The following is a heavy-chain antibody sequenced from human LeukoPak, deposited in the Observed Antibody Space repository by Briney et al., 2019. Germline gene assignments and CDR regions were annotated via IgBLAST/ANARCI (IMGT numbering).Heavy chain of an antibody. V-gene: IGHV4-59*05. CDR1: GGSISGSY. CDR3: ARGIIGTFDF. D-gene: IGHD1-7*01. J-gene: IGHJ4*02. CDR2: IYFIGST. Sequence: SETLSLTCTVSGGSISGSYWSWIRQPPGKGLEWIGSIYFIGSTYYNTSLKSRVTISVDTSKNQFSLNLSSVTAADTAVYYCARGIIGTFDFWGQGILVSVSS.